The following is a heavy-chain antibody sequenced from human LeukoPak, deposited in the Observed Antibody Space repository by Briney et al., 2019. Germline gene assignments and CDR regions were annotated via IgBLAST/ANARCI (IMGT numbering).Heavy chain of an antibody. CDR1: GFSFSAYW. Sequence: GGSLRLSCAASGFSFSAYWMTWVRPAPGTGLEWVANINPAGSETYYVDPVKGRFSISRDNAKNLVYLQMNSLRAEDTAVYHCARFGYVAAVDVWGQGTPVTVSS. CDR3: ARFGYVAAVDV. CDR2: INPAGSET. D-gene: IGHD2-15*01. J-gene: IGHJ4*02. V-gene: IGHV3-7*01.